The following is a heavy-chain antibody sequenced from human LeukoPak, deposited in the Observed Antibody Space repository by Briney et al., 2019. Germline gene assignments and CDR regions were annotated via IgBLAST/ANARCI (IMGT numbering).Heavy chain of an antibody. CDR2: ISCSGGTT. CDR3: AKGAGNFDWSYHDY. J-gene: IGHJ4*02. Sequence: GESLKISCAASRFTFSSYAMSWVRQAPGKGLEWVSGISCSGGTTYNADFVKGRFTISRDNSQNTLYLQLNSLRAEDTAVYYCAKGAGNFDWSYHDYWGQGTLVTV. CDR1: RFTFSSYA. V-gene: IGHV3-23*01. D-gene: IGHD3-9*01.